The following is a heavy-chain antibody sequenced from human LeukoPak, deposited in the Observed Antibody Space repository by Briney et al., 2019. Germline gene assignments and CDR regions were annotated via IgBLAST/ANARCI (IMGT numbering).Heavy chain of an antibody. Sequence: PGGSLRLSCAASGFTFSSYAVHWVRQAPGKGLEWVAVISYDGSNKYYADSVKGRFTISRDNSKNTLYLQVNSLRAEDTAVYYCARDRYFDWYVIGYYYYGMDVWGKGTTVTVSS. V-gene: IGHV3-30*04. CDR1: GFTFSSYA. J-gene: IGHJ6*04. D-gene: IGHD3-9*01. CDR2: ISYDGSNK. CDR3: ARDRYFDWYVIGYYYYGMDV.